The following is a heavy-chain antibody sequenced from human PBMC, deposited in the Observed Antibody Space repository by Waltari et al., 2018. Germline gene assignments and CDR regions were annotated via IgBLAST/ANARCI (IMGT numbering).Heavy chain of an antibody. CDR2: IYHSGST. D-gene: IGHD5-18*01. Sequence: QVQLQESGPGLVKPSETLSLTCTVSGYFISSGYYWGWIRQPPGTGLEWIGSIYHSGSTYYNPSLKSRVTISIDTSKNQFSLKLSSVTAADTAVYYCVRVGRNGYLNWFDPWGQGTLVTVPS. CDR3: VRVGRNGYLNWFDP. V-gene: IGHV4-38-2*02. J-gene: IGHJ5*02. CDR1: GYFISSGYY.